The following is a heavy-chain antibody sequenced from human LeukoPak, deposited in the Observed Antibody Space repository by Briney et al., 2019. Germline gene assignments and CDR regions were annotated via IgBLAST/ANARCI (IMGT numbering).Heavy chain of an antibody. J-gene: IGHJ4*02. V-gene: IGHV3-21*01. CDR2: ISSSSSYI. CDR3: ARDSQVTYYYDSSGYYSY. D-gene: IGHD3-22*01. Sequence: GGSLRLSCAASGFTFSSYSMNWVRQAPGKGLEWVSSISSSSSYIYYAGSVKGRFTISRDNAKNSLYLQMNSLRAEDTAVYYCARDSQVTYYYDSSGYYSYWGQGTLVTVSS. CDR1: GFTFSSYS.